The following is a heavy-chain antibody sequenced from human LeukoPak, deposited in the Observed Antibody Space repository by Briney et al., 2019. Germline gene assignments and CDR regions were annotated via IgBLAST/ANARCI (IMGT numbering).Heavy chain of an antibody. CDR3: AVVPAAILSNIY. CDR2: INPSGGST. D-gene: IGHD2-2*01. Sequence: ASVTVSCKASGYTFTNNYIHWVRQAPGQGLEWMGIINPSGGSTSYAQKFQGRVTMTRDTSISTAYMELSRLRSDDTAVYYCAVVPAAILSNIYWGQGTLVTVSS. V-gene: IGHV1-46*01. CDR1: GYTFTNNY. J-gene: IGHJ4*02.